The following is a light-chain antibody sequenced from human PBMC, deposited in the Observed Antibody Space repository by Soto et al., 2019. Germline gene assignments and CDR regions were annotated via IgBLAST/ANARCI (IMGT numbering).Light chain of an antibody. V-gene: IGKV3-20*01. CDR2: GAS. CDR3: QQYGSSLRT. Sequence: EIVLTQSPGTLSLSPGEIATLSCRASQSVSSSYLAWYQHKPGQAPRLLIYGASSRATGIPDRFSGSGSGTDFTLTISRLEPEDFAVYYCQQYGSSLRTFGQGTKVEIK. J-gene: IGKJ1*01. CDR1: QSVSSSY.